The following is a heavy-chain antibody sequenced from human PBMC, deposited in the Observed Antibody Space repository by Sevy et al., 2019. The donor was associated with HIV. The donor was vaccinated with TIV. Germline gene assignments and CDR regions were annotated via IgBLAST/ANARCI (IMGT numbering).Heavy chain of an antibody. CDR2: ISSSSSYI. D-gene: IGHD4-17*01. J-gene: IGHJ4*02. CDR3: ARDSTYGDYPNEPTSFDY. CDR1: GFTFSSYS. Sequence: GGYLRLSCAASGFTFSSYSMNWVRQAPGKGLEWVSSISSSSSYIYYADSVKGRFTISRDNAKNSLYLQMNSLRAEDTAVYYCARDSTYGDYPNEPTSFDYWGQGTLVTVSS. V-gene: IGHV3-21*01.